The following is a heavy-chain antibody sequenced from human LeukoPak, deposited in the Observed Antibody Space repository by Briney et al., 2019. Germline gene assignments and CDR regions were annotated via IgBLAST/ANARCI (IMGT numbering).Heavy chain of an antibody. D-gene: IGHD6-6*01. CDR3: ARHRGSSSNFDY. CDR2: IYYSGST. Sequence: PSETLSLTCTVSGGSISRNNYYWDWIRQPPGKGLEYIGSIYYSGSTYYTPSLKSRVTISVDTSKNQFSLKLSSVTATDTAVYYCARHRGSSSNFDYWGQGTLVTVSS. J-gene: IGHJ4*02. V-gene: IGHV4-39*01. CDR1: GGSISRNNYY.